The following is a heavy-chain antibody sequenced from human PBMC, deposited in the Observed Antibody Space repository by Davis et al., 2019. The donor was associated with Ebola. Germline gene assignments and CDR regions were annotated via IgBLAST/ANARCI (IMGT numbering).Heavy chain of an antibody. CDR2: INPNSGGT. CDR1: GYTFTGYY. J-gene: IGHJ4*02. D-gene: IGHD4-17*01. V-gene: IGHV1-2*04. CDR3: AREPWGDYGDYGLDY. Sequence: ASVKVSCKASGYTFTGYYMHWVRQAPGQGLEWMGWINPNSGGTNYAQKFQGWVTMTRDTSISTAYMELSRLRSDDTAVYYCAREPWGDYGDYGLDYWGQGTLVTVSS.